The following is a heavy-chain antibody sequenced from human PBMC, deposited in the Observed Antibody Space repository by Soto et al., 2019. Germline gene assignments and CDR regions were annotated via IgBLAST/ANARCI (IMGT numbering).Heavy chain of an antibody. V-gene: IGHV2-5*01. J-gene: IGHJ5*02. D-gene: IGHD6-19*01. CDR3: AKSGSSGWYGWFDP. CDR1: GFSLRTSGVG. Sequence: GSGPTLVNPTHTLTLTCIFSGFSLRTSGVGVGWIRQPPGKALEWLGVIYWNDDKRYSPSLKSRLTITKDTSKNQVVLTMTNMDPVDTATYYCAKSGSSGWYGWFDPWGQGTLVTVSS. CDR2: IYWNDDK.